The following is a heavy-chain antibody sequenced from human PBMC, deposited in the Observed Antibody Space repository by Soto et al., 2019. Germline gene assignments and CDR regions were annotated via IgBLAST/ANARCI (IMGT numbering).Heavy chain of an antibody. V-gene: IGHV3-21*01. CDR2: ISSSSSYI. CDR1: GFIFSSYS. D-gene: IGHD3-22*01. J-gene: IGHJ4*02. Sequence: PGGSLRLSCAASGFIFSSYSMNWVRQAPGKGLEWVSSISSSSSYIYYADSVKGRFTISRDNAKNSLYLQMNSLRADDTAVYYCARARYYDSSAYFDHWGQGTLVTVSS. CDR3: ARARYYDSSAYFDH.